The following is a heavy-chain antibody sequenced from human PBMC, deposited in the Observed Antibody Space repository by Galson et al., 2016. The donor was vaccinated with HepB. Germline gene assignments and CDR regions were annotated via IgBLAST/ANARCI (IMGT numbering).Heavy chain of an antibody. D-gene: IGHD3-10*01. CDR2: ISPSANYI. J-gene: IGHJ4*02. CDR3: ARQPPCDNVLSYSWSFDY. V-gene: IGHV3-21*01. CDR1: GVTFSTSS. Sequence: SLRLSCAGSGVTFSTSSLNWVRQAPGEGLEWVSSISPSANYIYYADSVRGRFTISRDNANNSLFLQMNSLRAEDTAVYYCARQPPCDNVLSYSWSFDYWGQGVLVTVSS.